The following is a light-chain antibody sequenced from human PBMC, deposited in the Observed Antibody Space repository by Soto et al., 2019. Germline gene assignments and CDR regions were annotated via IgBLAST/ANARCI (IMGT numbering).Light chain of an antibody. V-gene: IGKV4-1*01. CDR2: GAS. CDR1: QSVLYSSNNKNY. J-gene: IGKJ4*01. Sequence: IVMTQSPASMSVSLCERATINCKSIQSVLYSSNNKNYLAWYQQKPGQAPRLLIYGASSRATGIPDRFSGSGSGTDFTLTISILEPEDFAVYYCQLYGSFRLTFAGGTKVDVK. CDR3: QLYGSFRLT.